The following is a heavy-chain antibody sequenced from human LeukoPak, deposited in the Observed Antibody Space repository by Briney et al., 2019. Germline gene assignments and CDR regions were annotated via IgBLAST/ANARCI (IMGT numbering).Heavy chain of an antibody. Sequence: ASVKVSCKASGYTFTSYDINWVRQATGQGLEWMGWMNPNSGNTGYAQKLQGRVTMTTDTSTSTAYMELRSLRSDDTAVYYCARTSHYADIAATIPYGIYYFDYWGQGTLVTVSS. V-gene: IGHV1-8*02. CDR3: ARTSHYADIAATIPYGIYYFDY. CDR2: MNPNSGNT. J-gene: IGHJ4*02. CDR1: GYTFTSYD. D-gene: IGHD5-12*01.